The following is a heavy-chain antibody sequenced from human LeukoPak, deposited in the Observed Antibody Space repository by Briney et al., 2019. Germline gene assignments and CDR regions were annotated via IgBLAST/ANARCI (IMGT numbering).Heavy chain of an antibody. J-gene: IGHJ4*02. Sequence: GRSLRLSRAASGFTFSSYAMHWVRQAPGKGLEWVAVISYDGSNKYYADSVKGRFTISRDNSKNTLYLQMNSLRAEDTAVYYCARDQEYYDILTGYYWSYYFDYWGQGTLVTVSS. CDR1: GFTFSSYA. CDR3: ARDQEYYDILTGYYWSYYFDY. CDR2: ISYDGSNK. V-gene: IGHV3-30*04. D-gene: IGHD3-9*01.